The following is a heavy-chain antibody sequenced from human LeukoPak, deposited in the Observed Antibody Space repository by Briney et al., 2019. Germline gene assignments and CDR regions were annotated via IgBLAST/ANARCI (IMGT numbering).Heavy chain of an antibody. CDR2: ISYDGSNK. CDR1: GFTFSSYA. Sequence: PGRSLRLSCAASGFTFSSYAMHWVRQAPGKGLEWVAVISYDGSNKYYADSVKGRFTISRDNSKNTLYLQMSSLRAEDTAVYYCARDRGYSGYDEGVYYWGQGTLVTVSS. J-gene: IGHJ4*02. CDR3: ARDRGYSGYDEGVYY. D-gene: IGHD5-12*01. V-gene: IGHV3-30-3*01.